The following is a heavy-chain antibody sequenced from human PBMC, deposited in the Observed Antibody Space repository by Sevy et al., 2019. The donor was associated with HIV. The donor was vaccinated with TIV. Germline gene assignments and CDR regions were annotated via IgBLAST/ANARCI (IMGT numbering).Heavy chain of an antibody. V-gene: IGHV3-9*01. CDR1: GFTFDDYA. Sequence: GGSLRLSCAASGFTFDDYAMHWVRQAPGKGLEWVSGISWNSGSIGYADSVKGRFTISRDNAKNSLYLQMNSLRAEDTALYYCAKDILQRSRVVTSNWFDPWGQGTLVTVSS. J-gene: IGHJ5*02. CDR2: ISWNSGSI. D-gene: IGHD3-3*01. CDR3: AKDILQRSRVVTSNWFDP.